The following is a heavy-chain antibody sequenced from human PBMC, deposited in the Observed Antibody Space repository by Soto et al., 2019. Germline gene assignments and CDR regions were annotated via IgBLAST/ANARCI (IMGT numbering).Heavy chain of an antibody. CDR3: AKDLRQGASGATVYGMDF. Sequence: QVQLVESGGDVVQPGASLRLSCAASGFTFSNFGMHWVRQAPGKGLEWVALISADGTKRFFADSVKGRLTIFRDNSKKRVYLQMSSLKTDDTAVYYCAKDLRQGASGATVYGMDFWGHGTTIAVSS. D-gene: IGHD1-26*01. V-gene: IGHV3-30*18. J-gene: IGHJ6*02. CDR2: ISADGTKR. CDR1: GFTFSNFG.